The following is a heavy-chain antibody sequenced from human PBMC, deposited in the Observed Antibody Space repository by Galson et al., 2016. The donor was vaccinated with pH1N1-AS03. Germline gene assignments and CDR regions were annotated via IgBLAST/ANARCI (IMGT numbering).Heavy chain of an antibody. D-gene: IGHD3-9*01. CDR1: GFTFSSYA. Sequence: SLRLSCAVSGFTFSSYAMSWVRQAPGKGLEWVPTFSGGVGRTYYADSVKGRFTISRDTSNNTLYLQMNSLRAEDTAIYYCVKDLWMTLDLTAWGQGTLVTVSS. CDR2: FSGGVGRT. J-gene: IGHJ5*02. V-gene: IGHV3-23*01. CDR3: VKDLWMTLDLTA.